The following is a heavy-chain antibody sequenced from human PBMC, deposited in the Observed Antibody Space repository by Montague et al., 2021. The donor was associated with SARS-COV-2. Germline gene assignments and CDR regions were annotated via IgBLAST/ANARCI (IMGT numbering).Heavy chain of an antibody. D-gene: IGHD1-14*01. J-gene: IGHJ3*02. V-gene: IGHV4-39*01. CDR2: IYFNGHS. CDR1: GGSISNSHYY. CDR3: ARQPPYHTGALDI. Sequence: SETLSLTCTVSGGSISNSHYYCAWIRQPPGKGLEWIGSIYFNGHSYYNPYLKNLASISLDTSKNQYYLKLNSAAAAATSVYYCARQPPYHTGALDIWGQGTMVTVSS.